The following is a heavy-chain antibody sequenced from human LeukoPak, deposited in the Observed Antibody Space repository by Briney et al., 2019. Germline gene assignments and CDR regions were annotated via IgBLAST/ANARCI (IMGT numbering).Heavy chain of an antibody. V-gene: IGHV1-18*01. CDR1: GYTFTRYG. Sequence: GASVKVSCKASGYTFTRYGISWVRQAPGQGLEWMGWISAYNGNTNYAQKLQGRVTMTTDTSTSTAYMELRSLRSDDTAVYYCARDLSYDSSGYYRNDAFDIWGLGTMVTVSS. D-gene: IGHD3-22*01. J-gene: IGHJ3*02. CDR3: ARDLSYDSSGYYRNDAFDI. CDR2: ISAYNGNT.